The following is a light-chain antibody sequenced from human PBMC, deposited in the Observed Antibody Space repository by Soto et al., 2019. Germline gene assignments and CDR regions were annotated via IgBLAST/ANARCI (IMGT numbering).Light chain of an antibody. V-gene: IGKV3-11*01. CDR1: QSINNY. Sequence: EIVLTQSPATLSLSPGERATLSCRASQSINNYLAWYQQKPGQAPRLLIYDASNRATGIPARFSGSGSGTDFPLTFCSLDPEDFAVYYCQQRYNWPPTFGGGTKVDIK. CDR2: DAS. CDR3: QQRYNWPPT. J-gene: IGKJ4*01.